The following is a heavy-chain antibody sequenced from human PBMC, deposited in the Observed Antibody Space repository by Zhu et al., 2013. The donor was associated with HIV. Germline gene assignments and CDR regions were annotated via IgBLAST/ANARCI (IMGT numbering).Heavy chain of an antibody. D-gene: IGHD5-18*01. CDR3: CRESLDLGPRLRWFDP. Sequence: QVQLVQSGAEVKKPGASVKVSCKASGYTFTSYDINWVRQATGQGLEWMGWMNPNSGNTGYAQKFQGRVTITRNTSISTAYMELSSLRSEDTAVYYXCRESLDLGPRLRWFDPLGPGEPWSPSP. CDR1: GYTFTSYD. CDR2: MNPNSGNT. J-gene: IGHJ5*02. V-gene: IGHV1-8*03.